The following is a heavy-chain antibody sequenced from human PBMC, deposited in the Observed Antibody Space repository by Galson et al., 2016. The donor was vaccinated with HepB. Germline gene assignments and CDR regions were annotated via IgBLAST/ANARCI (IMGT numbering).Heavy chain of an antibody. V-gene: IGHV5-51*01. CDR3: ARRWTTVVTGAAFDI. CDR2: IYPGDSDT. J-gene: IGHJ3*02. CDR1: GYSFTSYW. Sequence: QSGAEVKKPGESLKISCKGSGYSFTSYWIGWVRQMPGKGLEWMGIIYPGDSDTRYSPSFQGQVTISGDKSISTAYLQWSSLKASDTAMYYCARRWTTVVTGAAFDIWGQGTMVTVSS. D-gene: IGHD4-23*01.